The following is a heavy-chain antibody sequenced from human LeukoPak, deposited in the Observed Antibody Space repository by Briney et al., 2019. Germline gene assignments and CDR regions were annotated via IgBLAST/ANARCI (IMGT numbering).Heavy chain of an antibody. Sequence: SETLSLTCTVSSASISTYYWSWIRQPPGKGLEWIGYIYHSGTSNYNPSLKSRVTMSVDTSKSQFSLSLSSVTSADTAVYYCARDQGIYSSSSPPNYWGQGTLVTVSS. V-gene: IGHV4-59*01. CDR1: SASISTYY. J-gene: IGHJ4*02. CDR2: IYHSGTS. CDR3: ARDQGIYSSSSPPNY. D-gene: IGHD6-6*01.